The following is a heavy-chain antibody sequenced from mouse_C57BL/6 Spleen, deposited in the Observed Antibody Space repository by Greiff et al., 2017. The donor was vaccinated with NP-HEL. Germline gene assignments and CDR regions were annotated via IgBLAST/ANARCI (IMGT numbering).Heavy chain of an antibody. Sequence: QVQLKESGAELVRPGASVTLSCKASGYTFTDYEMHWVKQTPVHGLEWIGAIDPETGGTAYNQKFKGKAILTADKSSSTAYMELRSLTSEDSAVYYCTGYYYGSSYVGFAYWGQGTLVTVSA. D-gene: IGHD1-1*01. CDR1: GYTFTDYE. J-gene: IGHJ3*01. CDR2: IDPETGGT. V-gene: IGHV1-15*01. CDR3: TGYYYGSSYVGFAY.